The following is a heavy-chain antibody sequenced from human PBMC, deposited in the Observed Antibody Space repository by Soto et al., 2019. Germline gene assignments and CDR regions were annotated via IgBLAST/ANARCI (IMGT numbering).Heavy chain of an antibody. J-gene: IGHJ4*02. CDR1: GFSFSSDW. V-gene: IGHV3-15*07. CDR3: ARRYGGNFDY. Sequence: GGSLRLSCAASGFSFSSDWMHWVRQAPGKRLEWVGRTKINTDGGTTDYAAPVRGRFTISRDDSKNMLYLQMSSLKTEDTAVYYCARRYGGNFDYWGQGTLVTVSS. D-gene: IGHD1-26*01. CDR2: TKINTDGGTT.